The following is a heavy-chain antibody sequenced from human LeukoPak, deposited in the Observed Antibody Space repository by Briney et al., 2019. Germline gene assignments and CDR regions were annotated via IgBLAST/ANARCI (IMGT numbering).Heavy chain of an antibody. CDR3: AKLRGDYWRPHNIWFDP. J-gene: IGHJ5*02. V-gene: IGHV3-23*01. Sequence: GGSLRLSCAASGFTFSSYAMSWVRQAPGKGLEWVSAISGSGGSTYYADSVKGRLTISRDNSKNTLYLQMNSLRAEDTAVYYCAKLRGDYWRPHNIWFDPWGQGTLVTVSS. CDR2: ISGSGGST. CDR1: GFTFSSYA. D-gene: IGHD4-17*01.